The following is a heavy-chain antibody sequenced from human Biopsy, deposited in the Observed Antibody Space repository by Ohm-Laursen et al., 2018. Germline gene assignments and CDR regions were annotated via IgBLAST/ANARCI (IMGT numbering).Heavy chain of an antibody. Sequence: SLRLSCTASGFIFSDYAMHWVRQVPGKGLEWVAGISWNGPLKLYADSVKGRFTISRDNTKKILFLQMSSLRLEDTALYYCAKDSFVMEWRGMDVWGQGATVTVSS. D-gene: IGHD3-3*01. V-gene: IGHV3-9*01. CDR1: GFIFSDYA. J-gene: IGHJ6*02. CDR3: AKDSFVMEWRGMDV. CDR2: ISWNGPLK.